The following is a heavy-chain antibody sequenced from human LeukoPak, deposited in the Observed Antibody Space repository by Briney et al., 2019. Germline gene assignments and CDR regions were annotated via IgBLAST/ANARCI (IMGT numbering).Heavy chain of an antibody. V-gene: IGHV3-23*01. D-gene: IGHD6-13*01. Sequence: SGGSLRLSCAASGFTFSSSAMSWVRQAPGKGLEWVSAITDSGGTTLYADSVQGRFTISRDNSKDTLSLQMNSLGAEDTAVYYCAKASSSWYFSWGQGTLVTVSS. CDR3: AKASSSWYFS. CDR2: ITDSGGTT. CDR1: GFTFSSSA. J-gene: IGHJ5*02.